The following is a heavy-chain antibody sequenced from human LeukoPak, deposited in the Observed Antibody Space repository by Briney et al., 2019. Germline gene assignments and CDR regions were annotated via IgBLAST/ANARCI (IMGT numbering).Heavy chain of an antibody. CDR3: ARSPHILTGENFDY. CDR2: FDPEDGET. D-gene: IGHD3-9*01. V-gene: IGHV1-24*01. Sequence: ASVKVSCKVSGYTLTELSMHWVRQAPGKGLEWVGGFDPEDGETIYAQKFQDRVTMTRDTSITTAYMELSRLRFDDTALYYCARSPHILTGENFDYWGQGTLVTVSS. J-gene: IGHJ4*02. CDR1: GYTLTELS.